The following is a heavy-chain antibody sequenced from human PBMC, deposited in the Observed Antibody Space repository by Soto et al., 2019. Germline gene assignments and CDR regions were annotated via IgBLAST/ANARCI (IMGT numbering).Heavy chain of an antibody. J-gene: IGHJ3*02. CDR1: GFGFGGYA. CDR2: MSWNSGNI. Sequence: GGSLRLSCVASGFGFGGYAMHWVRQGPGKGLERVSGMSWNSGNIGYADSVKGRFTISRDNAKNSLYLQMNSLSAEDTALYYCAKDIGGEMHAFDIWGQGTMVTVSS. CDR3: AKDIGGEMHAFDI. D-gene: IGHD2-15*01. V-gene: IGHV3-9*01.